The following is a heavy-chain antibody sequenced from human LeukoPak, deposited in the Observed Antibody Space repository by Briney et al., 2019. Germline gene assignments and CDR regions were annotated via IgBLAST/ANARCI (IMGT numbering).Heavy chain of an antibody. V-gene: IGHV3-74*01. CDR2: INPVGSSI. CDR3: ARSNQADDY. D-gene: IGHD1-14*01. CDR1: GFTFSSHW. J-gene: IGHJ4*02. Sequence: GRSLRLSCAASGFTFSSHWMHWVRQVPGKWLVWVARINPVGSSITYADSVKGRFTISRDNAKNTLYLQMDSLRAKDTGVYYCARSNQADDYWGQGTLVTVSS.